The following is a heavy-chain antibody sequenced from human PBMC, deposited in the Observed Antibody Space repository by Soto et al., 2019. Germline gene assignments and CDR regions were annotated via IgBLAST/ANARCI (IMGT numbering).Heavy chain of an antibody. CDR3: ARENSIAAAGTWFDY. D-gene: IGHD6-13*01. V-gene: IGHV4-59*01. CDR1: GGSIGSYY. J-gene: IGHJ4*02. Sequence: SETLSLTCTVSGGSIGSYYWSWIRQPPGKGLEWIGYIYYSGSTNYNPSLKSRVTISVDTSKNQFSLKLSSVTAADTAVYYCARENSIAAAGTWFDYWGQGTLVTVSS. CDR2: IYYSGST.